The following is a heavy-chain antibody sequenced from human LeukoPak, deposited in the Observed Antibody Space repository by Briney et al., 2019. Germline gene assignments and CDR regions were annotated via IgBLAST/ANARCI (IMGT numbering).Heavy chain of an antibody. J-gene: IGHJ5*02. D-gene: IGHD6-13*01. CDR1: GGSISNHY. CDR3: ATVRQQLRNWFDP. Sequence: SETLSLTCTVSGGSISNHYWSWIRQPPGKGLEWIGNNYYGGSTNYNPSLKSRVTISIDTSKNQFSLKLSSVTAADTAVYYCATVRQQLRNWFDPWGQGTLVTVSS. V-gene: IGHV4-59*11. CDR2: NYYGGST.